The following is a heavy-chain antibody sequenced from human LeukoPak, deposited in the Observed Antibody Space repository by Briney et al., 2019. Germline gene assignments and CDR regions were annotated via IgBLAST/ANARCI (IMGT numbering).Heavy chain of an antibody. CDR1: GFTFSSYG. Sequence: GGSLRLSCAAPGFTFSSYGLHWVRQAPGKGLERVAFIRYDGSNKYYADSVKGRFTISKDNSKNTLYLQMNSMRAEYKAVYYCAKDGAGVLLWFGESSDYWGQGTLVTVSS. V-gene: IGHV3-30*02. D-gene: IGHD3-10*01. CDR3: AKDGAGVLLWFGESSDY. CDR2: IRYDGSNK. J-gene: IGHJ4*02.